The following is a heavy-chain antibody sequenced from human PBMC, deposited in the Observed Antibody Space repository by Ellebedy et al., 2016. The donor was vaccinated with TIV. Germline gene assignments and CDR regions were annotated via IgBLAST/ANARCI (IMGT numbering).Heavy chain of an antibody. J-gene: IGHJ4*02. CDR3: ARGSDGQDY. Sequence: SVKGRFTISRDNAKNTLYLQMNSLTVEDTGVYYCARGSDGQDYWGQGTLVTVSS. D-gene: IGHD2-8*01. V-gene: IGHV3-74*01.